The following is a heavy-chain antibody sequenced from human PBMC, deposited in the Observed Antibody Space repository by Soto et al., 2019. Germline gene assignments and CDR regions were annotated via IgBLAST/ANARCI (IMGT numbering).Heavy chain of an antibody. V-gene: IGHV2-26*01. CDR3: ARIEGRAAAGTFDY. CDR2: IFSNDEK. Sequence: SGPTLVNPTETLTLTCTVSGFSLSNARMGVSWIRQPPGKALEWLAHIFSNDEKSYSTSLKSRLTISKDTSKSQVVLTMTNMDPVDTATYYCARIEGRAAAGTFDYWGQGTLVTVYS. CDR1: GFSLSNARMG. D-gene: IGHD6-13*01. J-gene: IGHJ4*02.